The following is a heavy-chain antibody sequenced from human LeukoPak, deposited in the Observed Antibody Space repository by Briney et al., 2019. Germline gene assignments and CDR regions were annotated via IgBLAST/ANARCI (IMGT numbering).Heavy chain of an antibody. CDR3: ARAYEYACNY. CDR1: GFTFSSYA. CDR2: ISYDGSNK. V-gene: IGHV3-30*04. J-gene: IGHJ4*02. Sequence: GRSLRLSCAASGFTFSSYAMHWVRQAPGKGLEWVAVISYDGSNKYYADSVKGRFTISRDNSKNTLYLQMNSLRAEDTAVYYCARAYEYACNYWGQGTLVTVSS. D-gene: IGHD2/OR15-2a*01.